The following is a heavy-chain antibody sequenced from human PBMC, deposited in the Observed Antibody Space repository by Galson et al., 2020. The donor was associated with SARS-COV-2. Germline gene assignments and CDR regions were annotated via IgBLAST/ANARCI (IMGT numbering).Heavy chain of an antibody. D-gene: IGHD6-19*01. V-gene: IGHV4-31*03. Sequence: ETSETLSLTCNVSGASISNEGYYWGWIRQHPGKGLEWIAYIYFTGSAYYNPSLKNRVTISVDTSKNQFSLRLKSVTAADTAIYFCARDNRIAVTKRGAFDIWGQGTMVTVSS. J-gene: IGHJ3*02. CDR3: ARDNRIAVTKRGAFDI. CDR1: GASISNEGYY. CDR2: IYFTGSA.